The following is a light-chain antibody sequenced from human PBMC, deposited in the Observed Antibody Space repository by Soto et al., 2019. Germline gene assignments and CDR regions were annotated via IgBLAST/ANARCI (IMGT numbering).Light chain of an antibody. CDR3: CAYAGSGTVV. CDR1: SNDVGRYNL. J-gene: IGLJ3*02. CDR2: EAT. Sequence: QSVLTQPASVSGSPEQSITISCTGTSNDVGRYNLVSWYQQHPGKAPKVMIYEATKRPSGVSNLFSGSKSGNTASLTISGLQAEDEADYYCCAYAGSGTVVFGGGTKLTVL. V-gene: IGLV2-23*01.